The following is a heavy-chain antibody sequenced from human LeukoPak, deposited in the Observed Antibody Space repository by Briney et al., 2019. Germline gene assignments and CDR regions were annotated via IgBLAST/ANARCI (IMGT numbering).Heavy chain of an antibody. CDR3: ARGQQLVPHYYYYYMDV. Sequence: ASVKVSCKASGYTFTSYYMHWVRQAPGQGLEWMGIINPSGGSTSYAQKFQGRVTMTRDTSTSTVYMELSSLRSEDTAVYYCARGQQLVPHYYYYYMDVWGKGTTVTVSS. D-gene: IGHD6-6*01. J-gene: IGHJ6*03. V-gene: IGHV1-46*01. CDR1: GYTFTSYY. CDR2: INPSGGST.